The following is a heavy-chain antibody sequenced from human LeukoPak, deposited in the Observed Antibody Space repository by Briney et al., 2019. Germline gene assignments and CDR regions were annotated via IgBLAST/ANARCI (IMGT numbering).Heavy chain of an antibody. Sequence: SETLSLTCAVSGGSISSGGYSWSWIRQPPGKGLEWIGYIYHSGSTYYNPSLKSRVTISVDRSKNQFSLKLSSVTAADTAVYYCARAIRVLGYFDYWGQGTLVTVSS. CDR3: ARAIRVLGYFDY. V-gene: IGHV4-30-2*01. D-gene: IGHD1-1*01. J-gene: IGHJ4*02. CDR2: IYHSGST. CDR1: GGSISSGGYS.